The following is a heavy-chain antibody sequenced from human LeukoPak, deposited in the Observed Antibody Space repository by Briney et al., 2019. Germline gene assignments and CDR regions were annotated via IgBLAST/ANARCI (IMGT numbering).Heavy chain of an antibody. Sequence: SETLSLTCTVSGGSFSSYYWSWIRQPPGKGLEWIGYIYDSGNTYYSPSLKSRVTMSLDTSKNQFTLKLNSVTAADTAVYYCSRDIYSSSWTAPYYWGQGTLVTVSS. CDR1: GGSFSSYY. J-gene: IGHJ4*02. CDR3: SRDIYSSSWTAPYY. CDR2: IYDSGNT. D-gene: IGHD6-13*01. V-gene: IGHV4-59*01.